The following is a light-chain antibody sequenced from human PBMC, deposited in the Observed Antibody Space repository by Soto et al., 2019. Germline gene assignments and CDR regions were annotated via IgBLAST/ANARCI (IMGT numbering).Light chain of an antibody. CDR1: SSNIGAAYD. CDR3: QSYDSSLSGWV. Sequence: QSVLTQPPSVSGAPGQKVTISCTRSSSNIGAAYDVHWYQHLPGTAPKLLIYGNNNRPSGVPDRFSGSKSGTSASLAITGLQAEDEADYYCQSYDSSLSGWVFGGGTNSPS. J-gene: IGLJ3*02. CDR2: GNN. V-gene: IGLV1-40*01.